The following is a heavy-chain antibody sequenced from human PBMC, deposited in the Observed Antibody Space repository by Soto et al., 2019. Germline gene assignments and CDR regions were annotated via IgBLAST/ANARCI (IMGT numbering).Heavy chain of an antibody. CDR1: GFTFSSYA. CDR2: ISYDGSNK. CDR3: AREGEGFWSGYRFDY. D-gene: IGHD3-3*01. V-gene: IGHV3-30-3*01. Sequence: QVQLVESGGGVVQPGRSLRLSCAASGFTFSSYAMHWVRQAPGKGLEWVAVISYDGSNKYYADSVKGRFTISRDNSKNTLHRQMNSLRAEDRTVYYCAREGEGFWSGYRFDYWGQGTLVTVSS. J-gene: IGHJ4*02.